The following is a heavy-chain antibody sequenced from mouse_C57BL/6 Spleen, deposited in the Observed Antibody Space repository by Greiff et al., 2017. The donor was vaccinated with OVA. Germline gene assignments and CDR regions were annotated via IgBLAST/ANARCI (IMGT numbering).Heavy chain of an antibody. D-gene: IGHD1-1*02. CDR3: ARRGSGDWYFDV. CDR2: IDPSDSST. V-gene: IGHV1-69*01. Sequence: VQLQQPGAELVMPGASVKLSCKASGYTFTSYWMHWVKQRPGQGLEWIGEIDPSDSSTNYNQKFKGKSTLTVDKSSSTAYMQLSSLTSEDAAVYYCARRGSGDWYFDVWGTGTTVTVSS. CDR1: GYTFTSYW. J-gene: IGHJ1*03.